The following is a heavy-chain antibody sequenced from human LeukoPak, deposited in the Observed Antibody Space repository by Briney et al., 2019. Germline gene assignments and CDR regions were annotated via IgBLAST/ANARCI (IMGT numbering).Heavy chain of an antibody. V-gene: IGHV4-4*02. CDR2: VHLDGRT. J-gene: IGHJ4*02. CDR3: AREGGFYRPLDY. Sequence: SETLSLTCGVSGGSVSSTNWWTWIRQPPGKGLEWIGEVHLDGRTNFNPSLKSRLTMSVDLSENHVSLKLTSVTAADTAVYHCAREGGFYRPLDYSGQGALVTVSS. D-gene: IGHD6-25*01. CDR1: GGSVSSTNW.